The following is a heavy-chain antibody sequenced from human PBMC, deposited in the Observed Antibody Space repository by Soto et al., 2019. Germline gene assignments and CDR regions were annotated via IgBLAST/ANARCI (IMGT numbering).Heavy chain of an antibody. CDR3: AKGYNYGYGVY. Sequence: QVKLVQSGAEVKKPGASVKVSCRASGYTFTTYGISWVRQAPGQGLEWMGWISGYNGNTNYAQKFQGRGTMTTDTSTSTAYMELRSQRSADTAVYFCAKGYNYGYGVYWGLGTLVTVS. V-gene: IGHV1-18*01. J-gene: IGHJ4*02. CDR1: GYTFTTYG. CDR2: ISGYNGNT. D-gene: IGHD5-18*01.